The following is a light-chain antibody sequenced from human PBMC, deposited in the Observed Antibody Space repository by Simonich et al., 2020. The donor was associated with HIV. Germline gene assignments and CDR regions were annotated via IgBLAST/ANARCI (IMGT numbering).Light chain of an antibody. CDR1: QSVVYSSNNKNY. Sequence: DIVMTQSPDSLAVSLGERATINCKSSQSVVYSSNNKNYLSWYQQKPGKPPKLLIYWAATQESGVPDRFSGSGSETDFTLTISSLQAEDVAVYYCQQYFRTPLAFGQGTKLEIK. CDR2: WAA. J-gene: IGKJ2*01. CDR3: QQYFRTPLA. V-gene: IGKV4-1*01.